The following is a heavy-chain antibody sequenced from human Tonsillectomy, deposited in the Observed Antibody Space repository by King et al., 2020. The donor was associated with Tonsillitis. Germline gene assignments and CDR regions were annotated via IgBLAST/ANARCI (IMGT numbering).Heavy chain of an antibody. Sequence: QVQLVESGGGVVQPGRSLRLSCAASGFTFSSYAMHWVRQAPGKGLEWVAVISYDGNNKYYADSVKGRFTISRDNSKSTLYLQMNSLRAEDTAVYYCATSKVAGQYYYYYGMDVWGQGTTVTVSS. D-gene: IGHD2-15*01. J-gene: IGHJ6*02. CDR2: ISYDGNNK. CDR1: GFTFSSYA. CDR3: ATSKVAGQYYYYYGMDV. V-gene: IGHV3-30*04.